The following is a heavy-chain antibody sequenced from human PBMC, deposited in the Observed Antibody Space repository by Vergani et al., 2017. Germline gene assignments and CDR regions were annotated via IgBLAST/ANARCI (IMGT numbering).Heavy chain of an antibody. CDR2: IYHSGST. J-gene: IGHJ5*02. Sequence: QVQLQESGPGLVKPSETLSLTCAVSGYSISSGYYWGWIRQPPGKGLEWIGSIYHSGSTYYHPSLKSRVTISLETSKNQFSLKLSSVTAADTAVYYCARDNGAASGPEWFDPWGQGTLVTVSS. V-gene: IGHV4-38-2*02. D-gene: IGHD2-8*01. CDR1: GYSISSGYY. CDR3: ARDNGAASGPEWFDP.